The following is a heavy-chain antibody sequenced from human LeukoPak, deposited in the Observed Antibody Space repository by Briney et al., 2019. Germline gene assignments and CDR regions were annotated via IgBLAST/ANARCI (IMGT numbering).Heavy chain of an antibody. CDR2: IEYSGGSA. J-gene: IGHJ4*02. D-gene: IGHD2-15*01. Sequence: GGSLRLSCTVSGFTLSSYETSWIRQAPGKGLEWGSSIEYSGGSAYYADSVKGRFTISRDDSKNTPYLELSSLRAEDTAVYYCARSCSGGSCPDWGQGTLVTVSS. V-gene: IGHV3-23*01. CDR3: ARSCSGGSCPD. CDR1: GFTLSSYE.